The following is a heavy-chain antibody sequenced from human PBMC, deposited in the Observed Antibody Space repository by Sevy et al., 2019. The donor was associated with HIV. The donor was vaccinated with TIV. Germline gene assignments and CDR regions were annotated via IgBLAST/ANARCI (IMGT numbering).Heavy chain of an antibody. D-gene: IGHD3-22*01. J-gene: IGHJ6*02. CDR3: ARGPYYYDSSGYYNRGRRYYYYYGMDV. V-gene: IGHV4-34*01. CDR1: GGSFSGYY. Sequence: SETLSLTCAVYGGSFSGYYWSWIRQPPGKGLEWIGEINHSGSTNYNPSLKSRVTISVDTSKNQFSLKLSSVTAADTARYYCARGPYYYDSSGYYNRGRRYYYYYGMDVWGQGTTVTVSS. CDR2: INHSGST.